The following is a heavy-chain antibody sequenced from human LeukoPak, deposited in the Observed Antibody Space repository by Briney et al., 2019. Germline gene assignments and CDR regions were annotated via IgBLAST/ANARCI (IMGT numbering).Heavy chain of an antibody. V-gene: IGHV3-21*01. CDR2: ISSSSSYI. J-gene: IGHJ4*02. CDR3: ARGYYDFWSGYYIGTSEFDY. Sequence: GGSLGLSCAASGFTFSSYSMNWVRQAPGKGLEWVSSISSSSSYIYYADSVKGRFTISRDNAKNSLYLQMNSLRAEDTAVYYCARGYYDFWSGYYIGTSEFDYWGPGNPGHRLL. D-gene: IGHD3-3*01. CDR1: GFTFSSYS.